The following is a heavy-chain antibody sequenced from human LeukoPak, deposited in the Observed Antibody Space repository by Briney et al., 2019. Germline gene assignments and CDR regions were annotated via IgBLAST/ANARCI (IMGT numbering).Heavy chain of an antibody. CDR1: GFTFSSYS. V-gene: IGHV3-21*01. J-gene: IGHJ4*02. CDR2: ISSRSSYI. CDR3: ARAIKAVAGTFHRDYYFDY. D-gene: IGHD6-19*01. Sequence: GGSLRLSCAASGFTFSSYSMNWVRQAPGKGLEWVSSISSRSSYIYFADSLKGRFTISRDNAKNSLYLQMNSLRAEDTAVYYCARAIKAVAGTFHRDYYFDYWGQGTLVTVSS.